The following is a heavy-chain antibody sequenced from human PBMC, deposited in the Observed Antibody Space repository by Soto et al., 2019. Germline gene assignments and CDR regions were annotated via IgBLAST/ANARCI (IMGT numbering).Heavy chain of an antibody. D-gene: IGHD3-10*01. CDR3: AKDAPKNSGSRVEYFQH. Sequence: EVQLLESGGGLVQRGGSLRLSCAASGFAFSSHAMNWVRQAPGKWLEWVTAISASGERTYYADSVKGRFTISRDNAKSTLYLQMNSLGAEDSAVYYCAKDAPKNSGSRVEYFQHWGQGTLVNVSS. CDR1: GFAFSSHA. CDR2: ISASGERT. J-gene: IGHJ1*01. V-gene: IGHV3-23*01.